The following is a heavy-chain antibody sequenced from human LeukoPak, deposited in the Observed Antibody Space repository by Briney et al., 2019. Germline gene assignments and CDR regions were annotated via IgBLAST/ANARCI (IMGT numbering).Heavy chain of an antibody. D-gene: IGHD3/OR15-3a*01. V-gene: IGHV3-30-3*01. J-gene: IGHJ4*02. CDR3: ARVGSRGLSNDY. Sequence: GGSLRLSCAASGFTFSSYAMHWVRQAPGKGLEWVAVISYDGSNKYYADSMKGRFTISRDNSKNTLYLQMNSLRAEDTAVYYCARVGSRGLSNDYWGQGTLVTVSS. CDR1: GFTFSSYA. CDR2: ISYDGSNK.